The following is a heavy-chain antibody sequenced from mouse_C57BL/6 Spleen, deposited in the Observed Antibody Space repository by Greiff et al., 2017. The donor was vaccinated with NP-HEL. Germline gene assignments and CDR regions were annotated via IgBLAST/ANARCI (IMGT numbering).Heavy chain of an antibody. CDR2: ISYDGSN. Sequence: EVKVEESGPGLVKPSQSLSLTCSVTGYSITSGYYWNWIRQFPGNKLEWMGYISYDGSNNYNPSLKNRISITRDTSKNQFFLKLNSVTTEDTATYYCARELGRGYFDYWGQGTTLTVSS. J-gene: IGHJ2*01. D-gene: IGHD4-1*01. V-gene: IGHV3-6*01. CDR3: ARELGRGYFDY. CDR1: GYSITSGYY.